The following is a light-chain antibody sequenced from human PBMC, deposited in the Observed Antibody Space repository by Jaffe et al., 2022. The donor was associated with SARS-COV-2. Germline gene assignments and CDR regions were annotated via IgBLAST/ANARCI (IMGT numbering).Light chain of an antibody. J-gene: IGKJ4*01. CDR3: MQTLQAPLT. CDR2: LGS. CDR1: QSLLHSNGYNY. V-gene: IGKV2-28*01. Sequence: DIVMTQSPPSLSVTPGESASISCRSSQSLLHSNGYNYLDWYLQKPGQSPQLLIYLGSNRASGVLDRFSGGGSGTYFTLTISRVEAEDVGVYYCMQTLQAPLTFGGGTKVEIK.